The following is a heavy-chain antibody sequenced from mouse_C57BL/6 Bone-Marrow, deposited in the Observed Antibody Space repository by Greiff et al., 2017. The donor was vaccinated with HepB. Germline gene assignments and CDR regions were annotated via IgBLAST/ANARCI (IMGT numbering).Heavy chain of an antibody. V-gene: IGHV2-3*01. J-gene: IGHJ4*01. Sequence: VHLVESGPGLVAPSQSLSITCTVSGFSLTSYGVSWVRQPPGKGLEWLGVIWGDGSTNYHSALISRLSISKDNSKSQVFLKLNSLQTDDTATYYCAKGTPITTVVAFYAMDYWGQGTSVTVSS. D-gene: IGHD1-1*01. CDR2: IWGDGST. CDR3: AKGTPITTVVAFYAMDY. CDR1: GFSLTSYG.